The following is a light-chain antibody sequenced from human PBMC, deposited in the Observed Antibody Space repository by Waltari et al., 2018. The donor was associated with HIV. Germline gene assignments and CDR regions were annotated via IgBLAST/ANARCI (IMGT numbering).Light chain of an antibody. CDR3: MQATEFPRT. V-gene: IGKV2-24*01. J-gene: IGKJ2*01. CDR2: GIA. CDR1: QNFVHRNGHTS. Sequence: TQTTLSSRVLVGQPASFSCRSDQNFVHRNGHTSLSWIHERPGQPPKLLIFGIANRISGVPDRFRGSGTRTSFTLEISRVEPEDVGVYYCMQATEFPRTFGQGTKLEIK.